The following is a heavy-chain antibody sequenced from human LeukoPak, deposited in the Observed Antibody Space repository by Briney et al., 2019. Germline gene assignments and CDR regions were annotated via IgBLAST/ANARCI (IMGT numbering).Heavy chain of an antibody. CDR2: IRSKANSYAT. CDR3: TTVPGGYSYGRQYYYYYYYLDV. CDR1: GFTFSGSA. D-gene: IGHD5-18*01. J-gene: IGHJ6*03. Sequence: SGGSLRLSCAASGFTFSGSAMHWVRQASGKGLEWVGRIRSKANSYATAYAASVKGRFTISRDDSKNTAYLQMNSLKTEDTAVYYCTTVPGGYSYGRQYYYYYYYLDVWGKGTTVTVSS. V-gene: IGHV3-73*01.